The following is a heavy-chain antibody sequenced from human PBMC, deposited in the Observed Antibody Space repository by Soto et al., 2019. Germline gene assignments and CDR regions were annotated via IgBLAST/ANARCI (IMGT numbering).Heavy chain of an antibody. CDR2: MYPNSGNT. D-gene: IGHD2-2*01. CDR1: GYTFTSYD. CDR3: AKGGSTSRWPYYYGMDV. Sequence: ASVKVSCKASGYTFTSYDINWVRQATGQGHEWMGWMYPNSGNTGYAQKFQGRVTMTRNTSISTAYMELSSLRAEDTVVYYCAKGGSTSRWPYYYGMDVWGQGTTVTVSS. V-gene: IGHV1-8*01. J-gene: IGHJ6*02.